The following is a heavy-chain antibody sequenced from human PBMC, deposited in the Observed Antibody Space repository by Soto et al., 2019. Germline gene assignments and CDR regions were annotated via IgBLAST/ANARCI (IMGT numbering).Heavy chain of an antibody. CDR3: ANAAWGGLSGGTPHLPH. V-gene: IGHV3-9*01. CDR2: ISWNSDSL. Sequence: PGGSLRLSCAASGFIFDYYAMYWVRQAPGKGLEWVSSISWNSDSLVYADSVKGRFAISRDNAKNSLHLQMNGLRVDDTALYYCANAAWGGLSGGTPHLPHWGQGALVTVSS. D-gene: IGHD3-16*01. J-gene: IGHJ1*01. CDR1: GFIFDYYA.